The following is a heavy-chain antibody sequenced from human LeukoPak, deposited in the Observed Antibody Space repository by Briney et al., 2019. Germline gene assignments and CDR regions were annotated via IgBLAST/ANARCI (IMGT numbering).Heavy chain of an antibody. CDR3: ARGQGV. J-gene: IGHJ4*02. Sequence: GGSLRLSCAASGFTVSSNYMYWVRQAPGKGLEWVSVIYTGGTTYYADSVRGRFTTSRDNSKNTLYLEMNSLRAEDTAVYYCARGQGVWGQGTLVTVSS. CDR2: IYTGGTT. V-gene: IGHV3-66*01. CDR1: GFTVSSNY.